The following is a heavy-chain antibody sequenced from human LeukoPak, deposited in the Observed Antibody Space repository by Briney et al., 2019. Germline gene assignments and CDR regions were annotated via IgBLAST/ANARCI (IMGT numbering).Heavy chain of an antibody. CDR2: FDPEDGVT. D-gene: IGHD3-3*01. CDR3: ETRTLGAIRITIFGVEYGMDV. CDR1: GYTLTELS. V-gene: IGHV1-24*01. Sequence: ASVKVSCKVSGYTLTELSMHWVRQAPGNEVEWMGGFDPEDGVTIYAKTFQGRVTMTEDTSTDTAYMALSSLRSEDTAVYYCETRTLGAIRITIFGVEYGMDVWGQGTTVTVSS. J-gene: IGHJ6*02.